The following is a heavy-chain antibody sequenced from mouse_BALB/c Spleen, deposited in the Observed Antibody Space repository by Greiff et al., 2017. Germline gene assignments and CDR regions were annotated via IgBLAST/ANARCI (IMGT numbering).Heavy chain of an antibody. CDR3: ARDYGPAMDY. D-gene: IGHD1-1*01. J-gene: IGHJ4*01. CDR2: ISYSGST. Sequence: EVQLQESGPGLVKPSQSLSLTCPVTGYSITSDYAWNWIRRFPGNKLEWMGYISYSGSTSNNPSLKSGIPITRDTSKKQFFLQLNSVTTEDTATYYCARDYGPAMDYWGQGTSVTVSS. V-gene: IGHV3-2*02. CDR1: GYSITSDYA.